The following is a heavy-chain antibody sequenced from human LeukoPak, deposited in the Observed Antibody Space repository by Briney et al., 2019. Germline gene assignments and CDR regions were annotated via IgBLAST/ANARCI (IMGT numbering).Heavy chain of an antibody. D-gene: IGHD6-19*01. V-gene: IGHV1-69*06. CDR2: IIPIFGTA. CDR3: ARSPDYYYYYGMDV. Sequence: SVKVSCKASGGTSSSYAISWVRQAPGQGLEWMGGIIPIFGTANYAQKFQGRVTITADKSTSTAYMELSSLRSEDTAVYYCARSPDYYYYYGMDVWGKGTTVTVSS. CDR1: GGTSSSYA. J-gene: IGHJ6*04.